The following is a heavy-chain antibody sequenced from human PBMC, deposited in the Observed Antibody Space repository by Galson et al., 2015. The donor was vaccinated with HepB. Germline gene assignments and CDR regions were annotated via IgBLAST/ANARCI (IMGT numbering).Heavy chain of an antibody. CDR3: ATGLVATRPLDAFDI. Sequence: SVKVSCKVSGYILTELSMHWVRQAPGKGLEWMGGFDPEDGETIYAQKFQGRVTMTEDTSTDTAYMELSSLRSEDTAVYYCATGLVATRPLDAFDIWGQGTMVTVSS. V-gene: IGHV1-24*01. CDR1: GYILTELS. D-gene: IGHD5-12*01. J-gene: IGHJ3*02. CDR2: FDPEDGET.